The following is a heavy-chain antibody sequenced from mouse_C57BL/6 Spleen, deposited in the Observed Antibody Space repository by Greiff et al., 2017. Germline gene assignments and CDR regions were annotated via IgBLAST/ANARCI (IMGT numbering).Heavy chain of an antibody. Sequence: QVQLQQPGAELVKPGASVKMSCKASGYTFTSYWITWVKQRPGQGLEWIGDIYPGSGSTNYNEKFKSKATLTVDTSSSTAYMQLSSLTSEDSAVYDCARGLGTFYYAMDYWGQGTSVTVSS. V-gene: IGHV1-55*01. CDR3: ARGLGTFYYAMDY. J-gene: IGHJ4*01. CDR1: GYTFTSYW. CDR2: IYPGSGST. D-gene: IGHD4-1*01.